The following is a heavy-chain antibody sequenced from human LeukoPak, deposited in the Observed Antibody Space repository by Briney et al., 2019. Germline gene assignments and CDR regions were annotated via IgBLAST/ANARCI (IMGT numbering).Heavy chain of an antibody. CDR2: LYSGGST. CDR3: ARIWFGELSGNY. V-gene: IGHV3-53*01. D-gene: IGHD3-10*01. CDR1: GLTVSSSY. J-gene: IGHJ4*02. Sequence: GGSLRLSCAASGLTVSSSYMSWVRQAPGKGLEWVSVLYSGGSTHYADSVKGRFTISRENSQNTLYLQMNSLRAEDTAVYYCARIWFGELSGNYWGQGTPVTVSS.